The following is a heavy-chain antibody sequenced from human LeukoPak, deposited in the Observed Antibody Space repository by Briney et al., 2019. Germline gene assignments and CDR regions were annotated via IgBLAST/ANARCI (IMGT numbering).Heavy chain of an antibody. J-gene: IGHJ4*02. D-gene: IGHD1-26*01. V-gene: IGHV3-23*01. CDR1: GVTLSTYA. Sequence: GGSLRLSCAASGVTLSTYAMSWARQAPGKGLEWVSAISGSGGSTYYADSVKGRFTISRDNSENTLYLQMNSLRAEDTAVYYCAKEGLLRSVNYWGQGILVTVSS. CDR2: ISGSGGST. CDR3: AKEGLLRSVNY.